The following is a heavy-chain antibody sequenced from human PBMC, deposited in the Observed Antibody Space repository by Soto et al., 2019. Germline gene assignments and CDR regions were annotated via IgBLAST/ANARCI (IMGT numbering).Heavy chain of an antibody. D-gene: IGHD5-12*01. V-gene: IGHV4-59*01. CDR1: GGSISSYY. CDR3: ARAVREYSGYDYLIYFDY. Sequence: SETLSLTCTVSGGSISSYYWSWIRQPPGKGLEWIGYIYYSGSTNYNPSLKSRVTISVDTSKNQFSLKLSSVTAADTAVYYCARAVREYSGYDYLIYFDYWGQGTLVTVSS. CDR2: IYYSGST. J-gene: IGHJ4*02.